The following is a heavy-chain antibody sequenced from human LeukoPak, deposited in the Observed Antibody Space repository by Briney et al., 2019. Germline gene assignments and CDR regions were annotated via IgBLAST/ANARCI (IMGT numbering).Heavy chain of an antibody. CDR2: IKQDGSEK. CDR1: GFTFSGCW. D-gene: IGHD2-21*01. V-gene: IGHV3-7*01. Sequence: GGSLRLSCAASGFTFSGCWLSWVRQAPGKGLEWVADIKQDGSEKYYVDSARGRFTISRDNAKNSLYLQMINLRAEDTAVYYCARSPIAQARWGYYFDYWGQGTLVTVSS. CDR3: ARSPIAQARWGYYFDY. J-gene: IGHJ4*02.